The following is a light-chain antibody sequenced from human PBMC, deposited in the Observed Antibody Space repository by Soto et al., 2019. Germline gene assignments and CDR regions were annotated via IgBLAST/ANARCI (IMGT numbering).Light chain of an antibody. CDR1: SSDVGGYSR. CDR3: NSYTSSNTRV. J-gene: IGLJ1*01. CDR2: EVS. V-gene: IGLV2-14*01. Sequence: QSVLTQPAYVSGSPGQSITISCTGTSSDVGGYSRVSWYQHHPGKAPKLIIYEVSDRPSGVSNRFSGSKSGNTASLTISGLQAEDEADYYCNSYTSSNTRVFGTGTKVTVL.